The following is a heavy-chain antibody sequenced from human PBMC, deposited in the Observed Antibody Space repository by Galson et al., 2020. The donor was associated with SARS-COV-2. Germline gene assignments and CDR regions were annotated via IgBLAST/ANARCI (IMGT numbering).Heavy chain of an antibody. CDR3: ARGGGRVRRFGELDINY. D-gene: IGHD3-10*01. Sequence: GGSLRLSCAASGFTFSSYAMHWVRQAPGKGLEWVAVISYDGSNKYYADSVKGRFTISRDNSKNTLYLQMNSLRAEDTAVYYCARGGGRVRRFGELDINYWGQGTLVTVSS. V-gene: IGHV3-30-3*01. CDR2: ISYDGSNK. J-gene: IGHJ4*02. CDR1: GFTFSSYA.